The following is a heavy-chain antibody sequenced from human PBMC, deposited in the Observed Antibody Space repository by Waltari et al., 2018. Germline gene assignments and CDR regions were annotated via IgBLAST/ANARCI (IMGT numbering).Heavy chain of an antibody. CDR3: ARQSHSSSWYRGWFDP. V-gene: IGHV5-51*01. J-gene: IGHJ5*02. CDR1: GYSFTSYW. D-gene: IGHD6-13*01. Sequence: EVQLVQSGAEVKKPGESLKISCKGSGYSFTSYWIGWVRQLPGKGLEWMGIIYPGDSDTRYSPSVQGQVTSSADKSISTAYLQWSSLKASDTAMYYCARQSHSSSWYRGWFDPWGQGTLVTVSS. CDR2: IYPGDSDT.